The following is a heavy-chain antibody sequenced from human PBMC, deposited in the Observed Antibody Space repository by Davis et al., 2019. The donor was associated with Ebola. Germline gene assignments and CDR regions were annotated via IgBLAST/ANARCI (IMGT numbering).Heavy chain of an antibody. CDR3: ARVRYCSSTSCYYGMDV. CDR2: ISAYNGNT. V-gene: IGHV1-18*01. CDR1: GYTFTRYG. J-gene: IGHJ6*02. Sequence: ASVKVSCKASGYTFTRYGISRVRQAPGQGLEWMGWISAYNGNTNYAQKLQGRVTMTTDTSTSTAYMELRCLRSDDTAVYYCARVRYCSSTSCYYGMDVWGQGTTVTVSS. D-gene: IGHD2-2*01.